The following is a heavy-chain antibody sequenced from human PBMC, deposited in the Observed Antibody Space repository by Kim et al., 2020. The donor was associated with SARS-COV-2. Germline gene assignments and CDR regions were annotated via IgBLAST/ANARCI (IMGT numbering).Heavy chain of an antibody. Sequence: SETLSLTCAVYGESFSGYYWTWIRQPPGKGLEWIGEINHSGGAKYSPSLESRVTISADTSKNQFSLKLTSATAADTGLYYCARRDMKRGIDYWGQGTLVT. CDR2: INHSGGA. J-gene: IGHJ4*02. CDR3: ARRDMKRGIDY. V-gene: IGHV4-34*01. CDR1: GESFSGYY. D-gene: IGHD3-10*01.